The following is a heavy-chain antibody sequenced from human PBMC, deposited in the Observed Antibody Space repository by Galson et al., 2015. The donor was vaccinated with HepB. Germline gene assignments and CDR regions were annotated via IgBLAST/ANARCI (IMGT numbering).Heavy chain of an antibody. V-gene: IGHV1-18*04. Sequence: VKVSCKASGYTFTSYGISWVRQAPGQGLEWMGWISAYNGNTNYAQKLQGRVTMTTDTSTSTAYMELRSLRSDDTAVYYCAKAATYYYYGMDVWGQGTTVTVSS. CDR2: ISAYNGNT. CDR3: AKAATYYYYGMDV. J-gene: IGHJ6*02. CDR1: GYTFTSYG. D-gene: IGHD2-15*01.